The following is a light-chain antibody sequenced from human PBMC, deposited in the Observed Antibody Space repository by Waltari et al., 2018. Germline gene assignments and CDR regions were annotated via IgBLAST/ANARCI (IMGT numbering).Light chain of an antibody. V-gene: IGKV2-40*01. CDR3: MQALEFPFT. CDR2: EVS. Sequence: DIVMTQTPLSLPVTLGEPASISCRSSQSLLDSEDGNTYLEWYLQKPGQSPQLLIYEVSNRASGVPDRFSGSGSDTDFTLKIIRVEAEDVGVYYCMQALEFPFTFGPGTKLDIK. J-gene: IGKJ3*01. CDR1: QSLLDSEDGNTY.